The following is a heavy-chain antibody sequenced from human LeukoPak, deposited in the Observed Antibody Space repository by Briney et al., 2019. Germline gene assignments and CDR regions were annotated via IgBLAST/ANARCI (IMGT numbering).Heavy chain of an antibody. Sequence: SQTLSLICAISGDSVSSNSAAWNWIRQSPSRGLEWLGRTYYRSKWYKDYAESVKGRIIINPDTSKNQFSLRLNSVTPEDTAMYYCARDPLAYCGGDCYSSVFDIWGRGTMVTVSS. V-gene: IGHV6-1*01. J-gene: IGHJ3*02. CDR3: ARDPLAYCGGDCYSSVFDI. CDR2: TYYRSKWYK. D-gene: IGHD2-21*02. CDR1: GDSVSSNSAA.